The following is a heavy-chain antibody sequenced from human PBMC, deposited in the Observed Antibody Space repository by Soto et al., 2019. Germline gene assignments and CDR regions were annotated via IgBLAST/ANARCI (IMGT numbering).Heavy chain of an antibody. CDR2: LSDSGGSI. J-gene: IGHJ4*02. CDR1: GFTFSRHA. CDR3: TRDPHALDY. V-gene: IGHV3-23*01. Sequence: GGSLRLSCTACGFTFSRHAMTGVRQAPGKGLEWVSGLSDSGGSIHYADFVEGRFTISRDNAKNSLYLQMSSLRADDTAVYFCTRDPHALDYWGQGTRVTVSS.